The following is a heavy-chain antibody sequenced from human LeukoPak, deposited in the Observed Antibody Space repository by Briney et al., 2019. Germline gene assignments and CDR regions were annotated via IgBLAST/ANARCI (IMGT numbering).Heavy chain of an antibody. CDR3: ARAQLYYYDSSGYDDFDY. Sequence: GASVKVSCKASGYTLTGYYMHWVRQAPGQGLEWMGWINPNSGGTNYAQKFQGRVTMTRDTSISTAYMELSRLRSDDTAVYYCARAQLYYYDSSGYDDFDYWGQGTLVTVSS. CDR1: GYTLTGYY. V-gene: IGHV1-2*02. CDR2: INPNSGGT. J-gene: IGHJ4*02. D-gene: IGHD3-22*01.